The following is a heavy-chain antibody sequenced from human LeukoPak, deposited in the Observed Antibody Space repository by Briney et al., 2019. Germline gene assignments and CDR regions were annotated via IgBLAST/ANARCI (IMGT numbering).Heavy chain of an antibody. J-gene: IGHJ3*02. Sequence: TSETLPLTCGVCGGSISSGGYSWSWIRQPPGKGLEWIGYIYHSRSTYYNPSLKSRVTISVDRSKNQFSLKLSSVTAADTAVYYCARVLDAFDIWGQGTMVTVSS. CDR1: GGSISSGGYS. CDR3: ARVLDAFDI. V-gene: IGHV4-30-2*01. D-gene: IGHD2-15*01. CDR2: IYHSRST.